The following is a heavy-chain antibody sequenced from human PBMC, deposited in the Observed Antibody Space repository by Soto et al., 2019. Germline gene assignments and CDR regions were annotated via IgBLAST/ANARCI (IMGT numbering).Heavy chain of an antibody. CDR1: GDSVSINSAD. Sequence: SQTLALDCAISGDSVSINSADWNWIRQSPSRGLEWLGRTYYRSKWYNDYAVSVKSRITINPDTSKNQFSLQLNSVTPEDTAVYYCARGLFFGVVRYYFDYWGQGTLVTVSS. CDR2: TYYRSKWYN. D-gene: IGHD3-3*01. J-gene: IGHJ4*02. V-gene: IGHV6-1*01. CDR3: ARGLFFGVVRYYFDY.